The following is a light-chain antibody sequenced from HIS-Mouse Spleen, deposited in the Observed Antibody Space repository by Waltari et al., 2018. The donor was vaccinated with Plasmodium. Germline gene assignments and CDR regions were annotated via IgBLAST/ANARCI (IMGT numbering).Light chain of an antibody. CDR3: YSTDSSGNHRV. J-gene: IGLJ3*02. CDR2: ADS. CDR1: ALPKKY. Sequence: SYELTQPPSVSVSPGQTARITCSGDALPKKYAYWYQQKSGRAPVLVMYADSKRPSGIHERVAGSSSGTMATLTSSGAQVEDEADYYCYSTDSSGNHRVFGGGTKLTVL. V-gene: IGLV3-10*01.